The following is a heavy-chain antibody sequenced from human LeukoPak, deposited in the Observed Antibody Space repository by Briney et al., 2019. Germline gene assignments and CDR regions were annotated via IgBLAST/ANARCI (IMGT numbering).Heavy chain of an antibody. Sequence: PGGSLRLSCAASGFTFTNYAMSWVRQSPGKGLEWIGEIYHTGSTNYNPSLKSRVTISVDNAKNQFSLSLNSMSAADTAVYFCTRNDAYNLDSWGQGTPVTVSS. V-gene: IGHV4-4*01. CDR1: GFTFTNYAM. D-gene: IGHD1-1*01. J-gene: IGHJ4*02. CDR3: TRNDAYNLDS. CDR2: IYHTGST.